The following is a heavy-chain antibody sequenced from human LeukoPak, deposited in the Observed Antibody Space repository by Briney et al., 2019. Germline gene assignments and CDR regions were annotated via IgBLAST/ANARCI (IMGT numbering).Heavy chain of an antibody. CDR1: GFTFSIYA. V-gene: IGHV3-64*04. D-gene: IGHD3-22*01. J-gene: IGHJ1*01. CDR3: ASARESCIGSTCYEYFHH. Sequence: GGSLRLSCSASGFTFSIYAMHWVRQAPGKGLEYVSAISSNGGSTYYADSVKGRFTISRDTSLNTLFLQMNSLRVEDTAVYYCASARESCIGSTCYEYFHHWGQGTPLRVSS. CDR2: ISSNGGST.